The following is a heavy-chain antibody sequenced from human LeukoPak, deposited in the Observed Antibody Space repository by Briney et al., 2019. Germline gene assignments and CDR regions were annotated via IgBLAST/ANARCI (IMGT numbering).Heavy chain of an antibody. CDR3: ARHRGAGTQADY. CDR2: IYYSGST. Sequence: PSETLSLTCTVSGGSISSYYWSWIRQPPGKGLEWIGYIYYSGSTKYNPSLKSRVTISVDTSKSQFSLKLSSVTAADTGVYYCARHRGAGTQADYWGQGTLVTVSS. D-gene: IGHD3-10*01. J-gene: IGHJ4*02. CDR1: GGSISSYY. V-gene: IGHV4-59*08.